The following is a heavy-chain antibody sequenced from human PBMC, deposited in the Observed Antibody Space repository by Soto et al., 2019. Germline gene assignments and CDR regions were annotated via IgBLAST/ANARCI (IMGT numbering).Heavy chain of an antibody. CDR2: IKSKTDDGTT. CDR3: TTARGTYGAEYFQH. J-gene: IGHJ1*01. D-gene: IGHD4-17*01. CDR1: GFTFTNTW. Sequence: GGSLRLSCVASGFTFTNTWMSGVRQAPGKGLEWVGRIKSKTDDGTTNYAAPVKGRFTISRDDSKNTLYLEVNSLKTEDTAVYYCTTARGTYGAEYFQHWGPGTLVSVSS. V-gene: IGHV3-15*01.